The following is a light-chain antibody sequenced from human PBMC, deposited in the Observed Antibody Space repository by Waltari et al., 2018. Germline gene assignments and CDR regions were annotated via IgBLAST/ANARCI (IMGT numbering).Light chain of an antibody. V-gene: IGKV1-39*01. CDR1: QNIRTH. J-gene: IGKJ1*01. CDR3: QQSFSSPWT. Sequence: DIQMTQSPSSLSASVGDTVTVTCRASQNIRTHLNWYQQKPATAPNLLIYAASTLQRGVPSRFSGSASGTDFTLTVSSLQPDDFAIYFCQQSFSSPWTFGQGTRV. CDR2: AAS.